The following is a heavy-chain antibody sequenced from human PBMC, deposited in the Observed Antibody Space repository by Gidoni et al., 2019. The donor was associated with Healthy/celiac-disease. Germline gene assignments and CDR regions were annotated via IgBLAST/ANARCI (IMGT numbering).Heavy chain of an antibody. CDR3: AKDLRSHYYYMDV. Sequence: QVQLVASGGGVVQPGRSLRLSCAASGFTFSSYGMHWVRQAPGKGLEWVAVISYDGSNKYYADSVKGRFTISRDNSKNTLYLQMNSLRAEDTAVYYCAKDLRSHYYYMDVWGKGTTVTVSS. J-gene: IGHJ6*03. V-gene: IGHV3-30*18. CDR2: ISYDGSNK. D-gene: IGHD3-16*01. CDR1: GFTFSSYG.